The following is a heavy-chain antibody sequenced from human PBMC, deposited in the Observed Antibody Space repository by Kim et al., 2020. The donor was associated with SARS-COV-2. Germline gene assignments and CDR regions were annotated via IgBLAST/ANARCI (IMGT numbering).Heavy chain of an antibody. CDR3: AREGSGSYNWLDP. J-gene: IGHJ5*02. Sequence: ASVKVSCKASGYTFDTYSLYWVRQAPGQRFEWMGWVNGGNGNTRYSQNFQGRLTITRDTSASAAYMELSSLTSKDTAVYYCAREGSGSYNWLDPGGQGTLVTVSS. CDR1: GYTFDTYS. CDR2: VNGGNGNT. V-gene: IGHV1-3*01. D-gene: IGHD3-10*01.